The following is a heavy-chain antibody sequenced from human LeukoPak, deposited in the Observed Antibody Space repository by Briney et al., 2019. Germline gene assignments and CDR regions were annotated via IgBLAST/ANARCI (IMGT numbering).Heavy chain of an antibody. CDR1: GGSFSGYY. Sequence: KASETLPLTCAVYGGSFSGYYWSWIRQPPGKGLEWIGEINHSGSTNYNPSLKSRVTISVDTSKNQFSLKLSSVTAADTAVYYCARGPAMVDYWGQGTLVTVSS. CDR2: INHSGST. D-gene: IGHD5-18*01. V-gene: IGHV4-34*01. CDR3: ARGPAMVDY. J-gene: IGHJ4*02.